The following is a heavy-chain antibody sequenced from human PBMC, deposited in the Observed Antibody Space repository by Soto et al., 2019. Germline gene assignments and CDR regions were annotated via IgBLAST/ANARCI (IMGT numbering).Heavy chain of an antibody. CDR2: ISGSGGST. CDR3: ASRSSGRYFDY. D-gene: IGHD6-19*01. CDR1: GFTFSSYA. Sequence: EVQLLESGGGLVQPGGSLRLSCAASGFTFSSYAMNWVRQGPGKGLEWVSVISGSGGSTYYADSVKGRFTISRDKSKNTLYLQMNSLRAEDTAVYYCASRSSGRYFDYWGQGTLVTVSS. V-gene: IGHV3-23*01. J-gene: IGHJ4*02.